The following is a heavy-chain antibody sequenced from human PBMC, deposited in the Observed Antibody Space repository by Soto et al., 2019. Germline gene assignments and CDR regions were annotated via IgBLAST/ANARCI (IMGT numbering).Heavy chain of an antibody. CDR3: ARDGGILTGYYANPSYWYGMDV. V-gene: IGHV3-33*01. CDR2: IWYDGSNK. CDR1: GFTFSSYG. D-gene: IGHD3-9*01. J-gene: IGHJ6*02. Sequence: QVQLVESGGGVVQPGRPLRLSCAASGFTFSSYGMHWVRQAPGKGLEWVAVIWYDGSNKYYADSVKGRFTISRDNSKNTLYQQMNSLRAEDTAVYYCARDGGILTGYYANPSYWYGMDVWGQGTTVTVSS.